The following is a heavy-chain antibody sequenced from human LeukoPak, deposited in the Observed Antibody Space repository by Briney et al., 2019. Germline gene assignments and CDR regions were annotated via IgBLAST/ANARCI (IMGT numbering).Heavy chain of an antibody. D-gene: IGHD6-19*01. CDR1: GYTFTGYY. V-gene: IGHV1-2*02. J-gene: IGHJ4*02. Sequence: GASVKVSCKASGYTFTGYYMHWVRQAPGQGLEWMGWINPNSGGTNYAQKFQGRVTMTRDTSISTAYMELSRLRSDDTAVYYCARVLSSGWYGDFDYWGQGTLVTVSS. CDR3: ARVLSSGWYGDFDY. CDR2: INPNSGGT.